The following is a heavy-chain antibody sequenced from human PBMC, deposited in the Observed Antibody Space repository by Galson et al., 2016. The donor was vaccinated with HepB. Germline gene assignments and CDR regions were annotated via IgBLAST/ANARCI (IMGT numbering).Heavy chain of an antibody. J-gene: IGHJ4*02. CDR2: IRSKGNNYAT. CDR1: GFTFSGSA. D-gene: IGHD1-26*01. Sequence: SLRLSCAASGFTFSGSAMHWVRQASGKGLEWVGRIRSKGNNYATDYAASVRGRFTISRDDSNNTAYLQMNSLKAEGTAVYYCTRVGPPGYWGQGTLVTVSS. CDR3: TRVGPPGY. V-gene: IGHV3-73*01.